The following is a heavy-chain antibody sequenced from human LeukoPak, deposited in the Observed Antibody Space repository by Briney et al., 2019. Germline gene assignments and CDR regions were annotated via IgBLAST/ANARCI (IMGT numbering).Heavy chain of an antibody. V-gene: IGHV4-39*01. D-gene: IGHD2-2*01. J-gene: IGHJ6*02. CDR1: GGSISSSSYY. CDR3: ARSENIVVVPAAYYYYYYGMDV. CDR2: IYYSGST. Sequence: PSETLSLTCTVSGGSISSSSYYWGWIRQPPGKGLEWIGSIYYSGSTYYNPSLKSRVTISVDTSKNQFSLKLSSVTAADTAVYYCARSENIVVVPAAYYYYYYGMDVWGQGTTVTVSS.